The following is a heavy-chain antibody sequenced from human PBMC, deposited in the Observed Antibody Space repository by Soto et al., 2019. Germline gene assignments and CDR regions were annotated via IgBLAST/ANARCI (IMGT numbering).Heavy chain of an antibody. V-gene: IGHV1-18*01. J-gene: IGHJ6*02. D-gene: IGHD6-13*01. CDR2: ISAYNGNT. CDR1: GYTFTSYG. CDR3: ARDGFLGYSSRHYYYYGMDV. Sequence: QVPLVQSGAEVKKPGASVKVSCKASGYTFTSYGISWVRQAPGRGLEWMGWISAYNGNTNYAQKLQGRVTMTTDTSTSTAYMELRSLRSDDTAVYYCARDGFLGYSSRHYYYYGMDVWGQGTTVTVSS.